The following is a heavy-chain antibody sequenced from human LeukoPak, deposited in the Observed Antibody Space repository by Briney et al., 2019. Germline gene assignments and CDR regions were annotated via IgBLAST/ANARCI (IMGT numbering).Heavy chain of an antibody. J-gene: IGHJ5*02. V-gene: IGHV1-46*01. CDR1: GYTFTSYY. CDR2: INPSGGST. CDR3: AGQQLAQNWFDP. D-gene: IGHD6-13*01. Sequence: GASVKVSCKASGYTFTSYYMHWVRQAPGQGLEWMGIINPSGGSTSYAQKFQGGVTMARDMSTSTVYMELSSLRSEDTALYYCAGQQLAQNWFDPWGQGTLVTVSS.